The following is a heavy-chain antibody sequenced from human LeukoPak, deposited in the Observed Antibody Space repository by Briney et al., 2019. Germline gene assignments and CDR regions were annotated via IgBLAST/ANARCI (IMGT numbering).Heavy chain of an antibody. CDR1: GGSINGGVSY. Sequence: SETLSLTCTVSGGSINGGVSYWGWIRQSPGKGLEWIGSAFYTGNTYYNPSLESRITIGVDTSRDQFTLKMKSVTASDTAVCFCARGRGQWLASRDWGQGILVTVSS. CDR2: AFYTGNT. J-gene: IGHJ4*02. CDR3: ARGRGQWLASRD. V-gene: IGHV4-39*01. D-gene: IGHD6-19*01.